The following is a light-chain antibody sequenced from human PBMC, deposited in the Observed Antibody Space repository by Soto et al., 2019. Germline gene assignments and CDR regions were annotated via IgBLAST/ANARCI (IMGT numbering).Light chain of an antibody. J-gene: IGLJ1*01. CDR1: SSDVGGYNY. CDR3: SSYTSSSTLEGYV. V-gene: IGLV2-14*01. CDR2: DVS. Sequence: HSELTQPASLNGFPGQSITISCTRTSSDVGGYNYVSWYQQHPGKAPKLMIYDVSNRPSGVSNRFSGSKSGNTASLTISGLQAEDEADYYCSSYTSSSTLEGYVFGTGTKVTVL.